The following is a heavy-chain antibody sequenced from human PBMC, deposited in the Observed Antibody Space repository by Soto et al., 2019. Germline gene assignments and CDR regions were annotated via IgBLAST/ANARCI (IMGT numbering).Heavy chain of an antibody. CDR2: ISSSGSTI. CDR1: GFTFSDYY. D-gene: IGHD5-18*01. CDR3: AKVALGRGYSFDD. Sequence: GALRLSCAASGFTFSDYYMSWIRQAPGKGLEWVSYISSSGSTIYYADSVKGRFTISRDNSKNTLYLQMNSLRAEDTAVYYCAKVALGRGYSFDDWGQGTLVTVSS. J-gene: IGHJ4*02. V-gene: IGHV3-11*01.